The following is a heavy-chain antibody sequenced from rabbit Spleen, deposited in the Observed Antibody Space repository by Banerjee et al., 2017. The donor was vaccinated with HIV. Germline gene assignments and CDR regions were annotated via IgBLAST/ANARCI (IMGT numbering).Heavy chain of an antibody. CDR1: GVSFSGSSY. Sequence: QEQLVESGGGLVQPEGSLTLTCTASGVSFSGSSYMCWVRQAPGKGLEWIGCIELGSSGFTYFASWAKGRFTITKTSSTTVTLQMTSLTAADTATYFCARDLPEIIGWNFGFWGPGTLVTVS. CDR3: ARDLPEIIGWNFGF. J-gene: IGHJ4*02. V-gene: IGHV1S45*01. CDR2: IELGSSGFT. D-gene: IGHD1-1*01.